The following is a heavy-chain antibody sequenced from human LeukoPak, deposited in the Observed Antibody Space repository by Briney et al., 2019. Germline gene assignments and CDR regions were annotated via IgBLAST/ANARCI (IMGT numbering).Heavy chain of an antibody. V-gene: IGHV3-23*01. D-gene: IGHD6-13*01. CDR3: AKHIRQQVVRDAFDM. J-gene: IGHJ3*02. CDR2: MRSGGGT. Sequence: GSLRLSCAASGFTFSTYAMAWVRQAPGKGLEWVSVMRSGGGTYYSDSVTGRFTISRDNSKNTLYLQMESLRVEDTAVYYCAKHIRQQVVRDAFDMWGQGTMVTVSS. CDR1: GFTFSTYA.